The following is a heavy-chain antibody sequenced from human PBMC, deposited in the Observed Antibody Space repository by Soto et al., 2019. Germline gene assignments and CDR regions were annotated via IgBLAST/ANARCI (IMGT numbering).Heavy chain of an antibody. J-gene: IGHJ4*02. CDR1: GYTFTNYG. D-gene: IGHD5-18*01. Sequence: ASVKVSFKASGYTFTNYGVSWVLQAPGQGVEWMGWIGGYKGNTNYAQKLQGRVTLTTDTSTSTAYMELRSLRSDDTAVYYCAPHTLDTGMPSGYWGQGTLVTVSS. V-gene: IGHV1-18*01. CDR2: IGGYKGNT. CDR3: APHTLDTGMPSGY.